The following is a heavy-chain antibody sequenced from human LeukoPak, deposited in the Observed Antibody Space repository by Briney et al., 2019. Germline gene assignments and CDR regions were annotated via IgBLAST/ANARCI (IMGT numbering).Heavy chain of an antibody. CDR3: TTEID. D-gene: IGHD2/OR15-2a*01. CDR1: GFTFSTYA. CDR2: IKSKTDSGTT. Sequence: GGSLRLSCAASGFTFSTYAMSWVRQAPGKGLEWVGRIKSKTDSGTTDYAVPVKGRFTISRDDSKNTLYLQMNSLKTEDTAVYYCTTEIDWGQGTLVTVSS. J-gene: IGHJ4*02. V-gene: IGHV3-15*01.